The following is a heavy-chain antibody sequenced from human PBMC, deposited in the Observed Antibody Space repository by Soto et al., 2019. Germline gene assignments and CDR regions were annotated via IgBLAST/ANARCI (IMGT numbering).Heavy chain of an antibody. V-gene: IGHV4-4*02. J-gene: IGHJ4*02. CDR3: AAREDLWSGPISRY. D-gene: IGHD3-3*01. CDR1: GDSITSSNW. CDR2: IYHSGST. Sequence: NPSETLSLTCAVSGDSITSSNWWNWVRQSPGKGLEWIGEIYHSGSTKYNPSLGSRVTISLDRSKNQFSLELSSVTAADTAVYYCAAREDLWSGPISRYWGQGTLVTVSS.